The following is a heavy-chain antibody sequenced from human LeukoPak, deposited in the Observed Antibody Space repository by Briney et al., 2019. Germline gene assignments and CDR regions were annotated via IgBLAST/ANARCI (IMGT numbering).Heavy chain of an antibody. J-gene: IGHJ5*02. V-gene: IGHV3-7*01. CDR1: GFTYNNYW. CDR2: IKQDGSEQ. D-gene: IGHD3-10*01. Sequence: PGGSLRLSCVASGFTYNNYWMSWVRQAPGKGPEWVANIKQDGSEQYYVDSLKGRFTISRDNTQNSLYLQMNSLRAEDTAVYYCARLHLTVTMVRGVNLGWFDPWGQGTLVTVSS. CDR3: ARLHLTVTMVRGVNLGWFDP.